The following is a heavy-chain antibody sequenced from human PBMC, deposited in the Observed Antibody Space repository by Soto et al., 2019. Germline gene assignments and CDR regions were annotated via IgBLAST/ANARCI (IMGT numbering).Heavy chain of an antibody. D-gene: IGHD6-6*01. CDR1: GYTFTSYG. CDR2: ISAYNGNT. CDR3: ARESIAAGPGLFDT. Sequence: QVQLVQSGAEVKKPGASVKVSCKASGYTFTSYGISWVRQAPGQGLEWMGWISAYNGNTNYAQKLQGRVTMTTDTSTSTVYEELRRLRSDDTAVFYCARESIAAGPGLFDTWGQGALVTVSS. J-gene: IGHJ4*02. V-gene: IGHV1-18*01.